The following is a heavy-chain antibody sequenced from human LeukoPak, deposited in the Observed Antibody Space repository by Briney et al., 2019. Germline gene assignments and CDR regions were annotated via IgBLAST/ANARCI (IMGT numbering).Heavy chain of an antibody. V-gene: IGHV4-39*07. D-gene: IGHD3-10*02. CDR1: GGSSDSSPYY. CDR3: ATDMFY. Sequence: SETLSLTCSVSGGSSDSSPYYWAWIRQPPGKGLEWIGTIYYSGSTYYNPSLKSRVTMSLDTSNNQFSLQLTSVTAADTAIYYCATDMFYWGQGTLVTVSS. CDR2: IYYSGST. J-gene: IGHJ4*02.